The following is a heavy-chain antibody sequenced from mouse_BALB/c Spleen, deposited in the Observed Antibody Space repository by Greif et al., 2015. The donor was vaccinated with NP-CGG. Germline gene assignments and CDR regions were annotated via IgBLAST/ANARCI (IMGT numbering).Heavy chain of an antibody. CDR3: ARSGATNWLFDY. Sequence: SGPELVKPGASVKMSCKASGYTFTSYVMLWVKQKPGQGLEWIGYINPYNDGTKYNEKFKGKATLTSDKSSSTAYMELSSLTSEGSAVYYCARSGATNWLFDYWGQGTTLTVSS. CDR2: INPYNDGT. J-gene: IGHJ2*01. V-gene: IGHV1-14*01. D-gene: IGHD4-1*01. CDR1: GYTFTSYV.